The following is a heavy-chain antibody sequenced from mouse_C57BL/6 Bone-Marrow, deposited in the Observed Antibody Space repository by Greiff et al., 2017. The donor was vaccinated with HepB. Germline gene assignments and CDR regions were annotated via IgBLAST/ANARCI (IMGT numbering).Heavy chain of an antibody. CDR2: ISYSGST. V-gene: IGHV3-1*01. CDR1: GYSITSGYD. J-gene: IGHJ2*01. CDR3: AREGGTGDFDY. Sequence: EVQLVESGPGMVKPSQSLSLTCTVTGYSITSGYDWHWIRHFPGNKLEWMGYISYSGSTNYNPSLKSRISITHDTSKNHFFLKLNSVTTEDTATYYCAREGGTGDFDYWGQGTTLTVSS.